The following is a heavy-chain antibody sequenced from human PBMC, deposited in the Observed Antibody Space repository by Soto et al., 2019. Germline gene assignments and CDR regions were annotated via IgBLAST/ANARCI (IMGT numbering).Heavy chain of an antibody. CDR1: GGSLTGYY. J-gene: IGHJ4*02. Sequence: QVQLQQWGAGLLKPSETLSLTCAVYGGSLTGYYWRWIRQTPGKGLEWIGEINHSGSTNYNPSLKSRVTISVDTSKNQFSLRLSSVTAADTAVYYCARAFGYYYNSSGCHWGQGTLVTVSS. CDR3: ARAFGYYYNSSGCH. D-gene: IGHD3-22*01. CDR2: INHSGST. V-gene: IGHV4-34*01.